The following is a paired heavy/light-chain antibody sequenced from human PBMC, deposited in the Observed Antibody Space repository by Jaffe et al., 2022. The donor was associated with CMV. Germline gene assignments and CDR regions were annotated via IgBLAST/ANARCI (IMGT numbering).Light chain of an antibody. CDR2: DAS. CDR3: QQYGSSLFT. V-gene: IGKV3D-20*01. Sequence: EIVLTQSPATLSLSPGERATLSCGASQSVSSSYLAWYQQKPGLAPRLLIYDASSRATGIPDRFSGSGSGTDFTLTISRLEPEDFAVYYCQQYGSSLFTFGGGTKVEIK. J-gene: IGKJ4*01. CDR1: QSVSSSY.
Heavy chain of an antibody. Sequence: QVQLQQWGAGLLKPSETLSLTCAVYGGSFSGYYWSWIRQPPGKGLEWIGEINHSGSTNYNPSLKSRVTISVDTSKNQFSLKLSSVTAADTAVYYCARGGGGPAGGLLLTTGGTFDYWGQGTLVTVSS. D-gene: IGHD2-8*02. J-gene: IGHJ4*02. CDR2: INHSGST. V-gene: IGHV4-34*01. CDR1: GGSFSGYY. CDR3: ARGGGGPAGGLLLTTGGTFDY.